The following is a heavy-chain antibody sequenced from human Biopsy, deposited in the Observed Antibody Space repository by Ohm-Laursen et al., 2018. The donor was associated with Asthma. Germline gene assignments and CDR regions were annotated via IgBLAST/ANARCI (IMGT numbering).Heavy chain of an antibody. Sequence: SLRLSCAASGFTVSTNGMSWVRQPPGKGPEWVSVIYSGGGTYYADSVQGRVTISRDNSKSTLSLQMNSLRAEDTAVYYCARAYGGSFFSGSFDIWGQGTMVTVSS. D-gene: IGHD4-23*01. V-gene: IGHV3-53*01. CDR3: ARAYGGSFFSGSFDI. J-gene: IGHJ3*02. CDR1: GFTVSTNG. CDR2: IYSGGGT.